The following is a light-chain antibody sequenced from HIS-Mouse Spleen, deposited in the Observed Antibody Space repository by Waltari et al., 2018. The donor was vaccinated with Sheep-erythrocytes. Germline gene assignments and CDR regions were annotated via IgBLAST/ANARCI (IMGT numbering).Light chain of an antibody. CDR1: ALPKTY. CDR2: EDS. V-gene: IGLV3-10*01. CDR3: YSTDTSGNHRV. J-gene: IGLJ3*02. Sequence: SYELTQPPSVSVSPGQTARITCSGDALPKTYAYWSQQKSGQAPVLVIYEDSKRPSGIPERFSGSSSGTMATLTISGAQVEDEAEYYCYSTDTSGNHRVFGGGTKLTVL.